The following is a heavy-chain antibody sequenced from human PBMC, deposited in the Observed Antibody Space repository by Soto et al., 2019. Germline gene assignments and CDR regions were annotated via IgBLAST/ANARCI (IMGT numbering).Heavy chain of an antibody. Sequence: GGSLRLSCAASGFSFSSYWMPWVRQAPGQGLVWVSRINTDGSSTKYADSVKGRFSISRDKAKDTLYLQMNSLRVEDMGVYDCARDPSFGLIAVVPPNIDDWGQGTLVTVSS. CDR1: GFSFSSYW. D-gene: IGHD2-2*01. CDR2: INTDGSST. V-gene: IGHV3-74*01. CDR3: ARDPSFGLIAVVPPNIDD. J-gene: IGHJ4*02.